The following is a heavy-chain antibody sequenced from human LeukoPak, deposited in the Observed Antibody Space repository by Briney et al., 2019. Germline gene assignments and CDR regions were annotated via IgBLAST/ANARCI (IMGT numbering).Heavy chain of an antibody. V-gene: IGHV3-7*03. Sequence: GGSLRLSCAASGFTFSNLWMSWDRQAPGKGLKWVANIKQDGSEKYYVDSVKGRFTISRDNAQTSLYLQMNSLRAEDTAIYYCATSTAAAGTDWGQGTLVTVSS. D-gene: IGHD6-13*01. CDR3: ATSTAAAGTD. J-gene: IGHJ4*02. CDR2: IKQDGSEK. CDR1: GFTFSNLW.